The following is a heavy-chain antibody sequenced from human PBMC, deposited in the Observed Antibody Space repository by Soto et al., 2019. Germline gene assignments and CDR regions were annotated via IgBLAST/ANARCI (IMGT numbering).Heavy chain of an antibody. V-gene: IGHV4-31*03. D-gene: IGHD1-1*01. Sequence: PSETLSLTCTVSGGSISSGGYYWSWIRQHPGKGLEWIGYIYYSGSTYYNPSLKSRVTISVDTSKNQFSLKLSSVTAADTAVYYCARGMMGTESFDIWGQGTMVTVSS. CDR2: IYYSGST. CDR1: GGSISSGGYY. CDR3: ARGMMGTESFDI. J-gene: IGHJ3*02.